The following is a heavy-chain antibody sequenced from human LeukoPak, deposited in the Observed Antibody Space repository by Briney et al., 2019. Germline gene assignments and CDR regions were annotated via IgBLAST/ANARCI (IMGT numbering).Heavy chain of an antibody. D-gene: IGHD3-22*01. J-gene: IGHJ4*02. V-gene: IGHV1-18*01. CDR3: ARDRYYDSSGYYYNDY. CDR2: ISAHNGNT. CDR1: GYTFTSYG. Sequence: ASVKVSCKASGYTFTSYGISWVRQAPGQGLEWMGWISAHNGNTNYAQKLQGRVTMTTDTSTSTAYMELRSLRSDDTAVYYCARDRYYDSSGYYYNDYWGQGTLVTVSS.